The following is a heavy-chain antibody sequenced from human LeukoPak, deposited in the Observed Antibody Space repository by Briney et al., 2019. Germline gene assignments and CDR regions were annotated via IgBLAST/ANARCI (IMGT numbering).Heavy chain of an antibody. Sequence: PSETLSLTCTVSGGSISSYYWTWIRQPPGKGLEWIGYIYYSGRTNYTPSLKSRVTISVDTSRKQFSLNLSSVTAADTAVYYCARDLYGDYAFDIWGQGTLVTVSS. CDR3: ARDLYGDYAFDI. J-gene: IGHJ3*02. CDR1: GGSISSYY. D-gene: IGHD4-17*01. V-gene: IGHV4-59*01. CDR2: IYYSGRT.